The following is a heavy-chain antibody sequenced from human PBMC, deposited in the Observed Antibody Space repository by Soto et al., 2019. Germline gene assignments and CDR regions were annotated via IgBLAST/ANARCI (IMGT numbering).Heavy chain of an antibody. CDR3: ATAGNYRFDY. CDR1: GFTFSETW. Sequence: GGSLRLSCAASGFTFSETWMHWVRQAPGKGLVWVARLNSDGSTTDHADSVKGRFSISRDNAKNTLYLQMNSLSVEDTAVYYCATAGNYRFDYWGQGTLVTVS. V-gene: IGHV3-74*01. J-gene: IGHJ4*02. D-gene: IGHD1-7*01. CDR2: LNSDGSTT.